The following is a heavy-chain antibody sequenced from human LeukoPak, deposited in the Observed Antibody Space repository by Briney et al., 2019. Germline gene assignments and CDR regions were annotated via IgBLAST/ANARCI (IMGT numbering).Heavy chain of an antibody. CDR2: IPYDGSNT. Sequence: GGSLRLSCAASGFTFTNYGMHWVRQAPGKGLQWVAFIPYDGSNTYYADSVKGRFTISRDNSKNTLYLQMNSLRAEDTAVYYCAPGVVPAAATPFFDYWGQGTLVTVSS. V-gene: IGHV3-30*02. CDR1: GFTFTNYG. D-gene: IGHD2-2*01. J-gene: IGHJ4*02. CDR3: APGVVPAAATPFFDY.